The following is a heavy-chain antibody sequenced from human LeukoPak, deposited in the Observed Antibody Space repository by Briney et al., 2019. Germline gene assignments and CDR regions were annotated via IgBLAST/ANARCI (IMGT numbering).Heavy chain of an antibody. J-gene: IGHJ4*02. CDR3: AKDRIAAALVLGLFDY. D-gene: IGHD6-13*01. CDR1: GFTFSSYA. V-gene: IGHV3-23*01. Sequence: GGSLRLSCAASGFTFSSYAMSWVRQAPGKGLEWVSAISGSGGSTYYADSVKGRFTISRDNSKTTLYLQMNSLRAEDTAVYYCAKDRIAAALVLGLFDYWGQGTLVTVSS. CDR2: ISGSGGST.